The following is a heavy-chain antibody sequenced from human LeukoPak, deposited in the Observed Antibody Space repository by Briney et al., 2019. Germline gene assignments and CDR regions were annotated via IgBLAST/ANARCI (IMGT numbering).Heavy chain of an antibody. CDR3: AREGDSSGYHYWFDY. D-gene: IGHD3-22*01. CDR1: GGSISNYY. CDR2: IYSSGST. V-gene: IGHV4-4*07. Sequence: SETLSLTCIVSGGSISNYYWSWLRQPAGKGLAWVGRIYSSGSTNYNPSLKSRITVSVDTAKNQFSLKLSSVTAADTAVYYCAREGDSSGYHYWFDYWGQGTLVTVSS. J-gene: IGHJ4*02.